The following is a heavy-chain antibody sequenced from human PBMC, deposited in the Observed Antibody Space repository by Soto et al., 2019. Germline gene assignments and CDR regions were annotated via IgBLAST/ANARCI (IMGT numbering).Heavy chain of an antibody. Sequence: SETLSLTCTVSGGSISGYYWSWFRQPPRKGLEWIGYIYYSGSTNYNPSLKSRVTISVETSKCQFSLTLRSVTAADTAMYYCARGLPDFSSGDDAFDFWGQGTMVTVSS. V-gene: IGHV4-59*01. CDR2: IYYSGST. CDR1: GGSISGYY. CDR3: ARGLPDFSSGDDAFDF. J-gene: IGHJ3*01. D-gene: IGHD3-10*01.